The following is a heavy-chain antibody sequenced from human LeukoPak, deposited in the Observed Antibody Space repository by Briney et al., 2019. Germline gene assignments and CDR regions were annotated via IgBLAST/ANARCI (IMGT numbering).Heavy chain of an antibody. CDR3: AGGGGSYGDV. CDR2: FGPYNGGT. CDR1: GYTFTKYY. D-gene: IGHD1-26*01. Sequence: ASVKVSCKASGYTFTKYYIHWVRQAPGQGLEWMGRFGPYNGGTTYAQKFQGRVTITRDTSVSTDYMELSSLRSDDTAVYYCAGGGGSYGDVWGQGTMVAVSS. V-gene: IGHV1-2*06. J-gene: IGHJ3*01.